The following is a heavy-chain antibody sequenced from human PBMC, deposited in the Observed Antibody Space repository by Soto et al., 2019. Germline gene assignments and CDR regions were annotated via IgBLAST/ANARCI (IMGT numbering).Heavy chain of an antibody. V-gene: IGHV4-59*01. CDR1: GGSISSYC. Sequence: LEILSLTCTVSGGSISSYCWSWIRQPPGKGLEWIGYIYYSGSTNYNPSLKSRVTISVDTSKNQFSLKLSSVTAADTAVYHCARHVGNSPPGSWGQGTLVTVSS. CDR3: ARHVGNSPPGS. J-gene: IGHJ4*02. CDR2: IYYSGST. D-gene: IGHD1-26*01.